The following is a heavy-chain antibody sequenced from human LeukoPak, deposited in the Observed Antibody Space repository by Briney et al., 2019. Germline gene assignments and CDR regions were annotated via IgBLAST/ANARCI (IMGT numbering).Heavy chain of an antibody. CDR1: GSSINGHY. CDR2: IYSSENI. CDR3: AGLHFASAEEFDP. V-gene: IGHV4-59*08. Sequence: SETLSLTCTVSGSSINGHYWSWIRQPPGKGLEWIGYIYSSENILYNPFLKSRVTLSVDTFKYQFSLSLTSVTAADTAVYYCAGLHFASAEEFDPWGQGTLVTVSS. D-gene: IGHD6-25*01. J-gene: IGHJ5*02.